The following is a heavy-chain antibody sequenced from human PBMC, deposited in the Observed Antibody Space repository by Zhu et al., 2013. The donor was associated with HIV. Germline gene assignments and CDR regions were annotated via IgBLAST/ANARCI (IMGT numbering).Heavy chain of an antibody. V-gene: IGHV1-69*11. Sequence: QVHLVQSGAEVKKPGSSVKISCKASGDNFSNSGLSWVRQAAGHSLQWLGGIIPFHETPSYAQTFQGRVTITADEITNTSHMELTSLTSEDTAVYYCARDYYMEPLSFWGQGTPVTVSS. J-gene: IGHJ4*02. D-gene: IGHD3-22*01. CDR3: ARDYYMEPLSF. CDR2: IIPFHETP. CDR1: GDNFSNSG.